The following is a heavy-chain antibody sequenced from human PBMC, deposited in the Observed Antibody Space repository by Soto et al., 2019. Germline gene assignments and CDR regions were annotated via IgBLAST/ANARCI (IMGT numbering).Heavy chain of an antibody. CDR3: ARVDYCSSTSCYRHYYYGMDV. J-gene: IGHJ6*02. Sequence: PGESLKISCKGSGYSFTSYWISWVRQMPGKGLEWMGRIDPSDSYTNYSPSFQGHVTISADKSISTAYLQWSSLKASDTAMYYCARVDYCSSTSCYRHYYYGMDVWGQGTTVTSP. V-gene: IGHV5-10-1*01. D-gene: IGHD2-2*02. CDR1: GYSFTSYW. CDR2: IDPSDSYT.